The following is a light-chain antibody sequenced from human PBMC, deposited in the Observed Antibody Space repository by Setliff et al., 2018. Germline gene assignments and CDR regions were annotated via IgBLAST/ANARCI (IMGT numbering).Light chain of an antibody. CDR1: QTVVHSIDNKNY. CDR3: QQYYTAPIT. V-gene: IGKV4-1*01. J-gene: IGKJ5*01. CDR2: WAS. Sequence: DIVMTQSPDSLAVSLGERATIKCKSSQTVVHSIDNKNYLAWYQHKAGQSPKLLIYWASTRESGVPDRFSGSGSGTDFTLTTSSLQAEDVAIYYCQQYYTAPITFGQGTRLEIK.